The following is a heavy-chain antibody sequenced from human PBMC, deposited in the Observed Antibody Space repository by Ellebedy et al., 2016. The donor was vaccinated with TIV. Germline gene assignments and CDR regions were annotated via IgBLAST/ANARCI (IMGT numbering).Heavy chain of an antibody. CDR3: ARRFSTLYGSGSYYSD. Sequence: SETLSLXXTVSGGSISTKSYYWGWIRQPPGKGLEWIGRIKYSGSTNYNPSLKSRVTISVDTSKNQFSLKLSSVTAADTAVYYCARRFSTLYGSGSYYSDWGQGTLVTVSS. CDR1: GGSISTKSYY. J-gene: IGHJ1*01. V-gene: IGHV4-39*01. CDR2: IKYSGST. D-gene: IGHD3-10*01.